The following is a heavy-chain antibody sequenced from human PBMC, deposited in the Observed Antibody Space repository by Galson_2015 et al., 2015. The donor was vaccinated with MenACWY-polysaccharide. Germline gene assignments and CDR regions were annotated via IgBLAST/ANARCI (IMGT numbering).Heavy chain of an antibody. CDR3: TRGSRYSANFGGD. J-gene: IGHJ4*02. D-gene: IGHD6-13*01. V-gene: IGHV3-74*01. CDR1: GFTFSSSW. CDR2: ILRDGSST. Sequence: SLRLSCAASGFTFSSSWMHWVRQAPGKGLVWVSRILRDGSSTSYAESVRGRFTISRDNAKNMLLLQMNGLRGEDTAVYYCTRGSRYSANFGGDWGQGTLVTVSS.